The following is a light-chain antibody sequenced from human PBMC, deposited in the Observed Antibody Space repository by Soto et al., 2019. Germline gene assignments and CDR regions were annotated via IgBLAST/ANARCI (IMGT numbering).Light chain of an antibody. V-gene: IGLV7-43*01. Sequence: QTVVTQEPSLTVSPGGTVTLTCGSSTGAVTSGYYPNWFQQKPGQPPRALIYSTTYKHSWTPARFSGSLLGGKAALTLSGVQPEDEADYCCLLYHGGGVVFGGGAKLTVL. J-gene: IGLJ2*01. CDR3: LLYHGGGVV. CDR2: STT. CDR1: TGAVTSGYY.